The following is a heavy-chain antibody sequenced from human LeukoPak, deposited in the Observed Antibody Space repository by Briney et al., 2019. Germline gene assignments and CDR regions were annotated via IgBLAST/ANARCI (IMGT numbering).Heavy chain of an antibody. CDR1: GFTFDDYG. CDR2: INWNGGST. Sequence: GGSLRFSCAASGFTFDDYGMSWVRQAPGKGLEWVSGINWNGGSTGYADSVKGRFTISRDNAKNSLYLQMNSLRAEDTALYYCATTRSSYYYYYMDVWGEGTTVTVSS. CDR3: ATTRSSYYYYYMDV. V-gene: IGHV3-20*04. D-gene: IGHD6-13*01. J-gene: IGHJ6*03.